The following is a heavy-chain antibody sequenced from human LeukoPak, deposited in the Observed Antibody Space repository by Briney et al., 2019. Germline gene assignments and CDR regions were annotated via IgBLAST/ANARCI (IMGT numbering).Heavy chain of an antibody. CDR1: GGSFSGYY. J-gene: IGHJ4*02. D-gene: IGHD2-2*01. CDR3: ASQLIEDFDY. Sequence: SETLSLTCAVYGGSFSGYYWSWIRQPPGKGLEWIGEINHSGSTNYNPSLKSRVTISVDTSKNQFSLKLSSVTAADTAVYYCASQLIEDFDYXXQGTLVTVSS. CDR2: INHSGST. V-gene: IGHV4-34*01.